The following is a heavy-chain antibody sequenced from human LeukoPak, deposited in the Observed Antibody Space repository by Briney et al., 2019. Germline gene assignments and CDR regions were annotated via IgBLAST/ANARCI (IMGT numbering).Heavy chain of an antibody. V-gene: IGHV1-2*02. J-gene: IGHJ4*02. CDR1: GYTIAGYY. Sequence: ASVKVSCKASGYTIAGYYIHWVRQAPGQGLEWMGWINPSSGGSTYAQKFQGRVTMTRDTSISTAYMELSSLRSDDTAVYYCANITEDWENNYWGQGTLVTVSS. D-gene: IGHD3/OR15-3a*01. CDR3: ANITEDWENNY. CDR2: INPSSGGS.